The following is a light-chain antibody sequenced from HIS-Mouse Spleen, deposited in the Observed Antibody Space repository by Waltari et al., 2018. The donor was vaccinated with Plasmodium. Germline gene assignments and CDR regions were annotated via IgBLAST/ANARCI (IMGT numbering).Light chain of an antibody. CDR3: QQLNSYPYT. Sequence: DIQLTQSPSFLSASVGDRVPIPCRASQGISSYLAWYQQKPGKAPKLLLYAASTLQSGVPSRFSGSGSGTEFTLTISSLQPEDFATYYCQQLNSYPYTFGQGTKLEIK. CDR1: QGISSY. J-gene: IGKJ2*01. CDR2: AAS. V-gene: IGKV1-9*01.